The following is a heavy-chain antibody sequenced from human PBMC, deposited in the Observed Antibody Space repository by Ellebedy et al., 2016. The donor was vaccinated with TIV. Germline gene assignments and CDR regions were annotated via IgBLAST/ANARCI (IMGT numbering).Heavy chain of an antibody. J-gene: IGHJ5*02. CDR2: FDPEDGET. Sequence: AASVKVSCKVSGYTLTELSMHWVRQAPGKGLEWMGGFDPEDGETIYAQKFQGRVTMTEDTSTDTAYMELSSLRSEDTAVYYCATKPWGCSGGFCWFDPWGQGTLVTVSS. V-gene: IGHV1-24*01. D-gene: IGHD2-15*01. CDR3: ATKPWGCSGGFCWFDP. CDR1: GYTLTELS.